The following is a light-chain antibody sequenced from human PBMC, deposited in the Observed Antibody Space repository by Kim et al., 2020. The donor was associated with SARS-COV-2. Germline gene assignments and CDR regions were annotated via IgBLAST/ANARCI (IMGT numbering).Light chain of an antibody. J-gene: IGLJ3*02. CDR1: KLGDKF. Sequence: SYDLTQPPSVSVSPGQTASITCSGDKLGDKFACWYHQKPGQSPVLVIYQDSKRPSGIPERFSGSNSGNTATLTISGTQAMDEADYYCQAWDSSTAWVFGGGAQRTVL. V-gene: IGLV3-1*01. CDR2: QDS. CDR3: QAWDSSTAWV.